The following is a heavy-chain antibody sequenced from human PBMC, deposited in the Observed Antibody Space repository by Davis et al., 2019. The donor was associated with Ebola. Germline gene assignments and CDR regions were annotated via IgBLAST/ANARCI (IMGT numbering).Heavy chain of an antibody. D-gene: IGHD6-6*01. CDR2: ISWDGGST. CDR1: GFTFDDYT. CDR3: AKDSGVRGLIAARPGRYFDL. V-gene: IGHV3-43*01. Sequence: PGGSLRLSCAASGFTFDDYTMRWVRQAPGKGLEWVSLISWDGGSTYYADSVKGRFTISRDNSKNSLYLQMNSLRTEDTALYYCAKDSGVRGLIAARPGRYFDLWGRGTLVTVSS. J-gene: IGHJ2*01.